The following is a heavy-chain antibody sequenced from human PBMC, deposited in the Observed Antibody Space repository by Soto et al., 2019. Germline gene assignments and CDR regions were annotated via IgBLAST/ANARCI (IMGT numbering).Heavy chain of an antibody. D-gene: IGHD6-19*01. V-gene: IGHV1-69*12. CDR2: IIPILGTT. Sequence: QVQLVQSGAEVKKPGSSVKVSCKASGGTFSNYAISWVRQAPGQGLEWMGGIIPILGTTYNAQKFQGRVTISADESTTTAYLVLRSLRSEDTAMYYCARVEAVAGIYNYHGLDVWGQGTAVSVSS. CDR3: ARVEAVAGIYNYHGLDV. J-gene: IGHJ6*02. CDR1: GGTFSNYA.